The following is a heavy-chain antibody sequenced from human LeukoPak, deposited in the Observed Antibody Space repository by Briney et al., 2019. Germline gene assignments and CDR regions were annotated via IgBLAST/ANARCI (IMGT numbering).Heavy chain of an antibody. CDR1: GDSISSSTYY. J-gene: IGHJ4*02. V-gene: IGHV4-39*07. CDR2: IYYNGRT. Sequence: SETLSLTCTVSGDSISSSTYYWGWIRQPPGKGLEWIGSIYYNGRTYYSPSLKSRVTISIDTSNQFSLKLSSVTAADTAVYYCASSGYSYSRGFDYWGQGTLVTVSS. D-gene: IGHD5-18*01. CDR3: ASSGYSYSRGFDY.